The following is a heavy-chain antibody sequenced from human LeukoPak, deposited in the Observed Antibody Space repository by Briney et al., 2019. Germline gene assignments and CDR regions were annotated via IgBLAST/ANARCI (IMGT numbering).Heavy chain of an antibody. CDR2: ISSHSRDI. D-gene: IGHD6-6*01. Sequence: PGGSLRLSCAASGFTFNTYSMNWVRQAPGKGLEWVSSISSHSRDIYYADSVKGRFTISRDNAKNSLHLQMNSLRAEDTAVYYCARDDRDISSFRFDYWGHGILVTVYS. J-gene: IGHJ4*01. V-gene: IGHV3-21*01. CDR1: GFTFNTYS. CDR3: ARDDRDISSFRFDY.